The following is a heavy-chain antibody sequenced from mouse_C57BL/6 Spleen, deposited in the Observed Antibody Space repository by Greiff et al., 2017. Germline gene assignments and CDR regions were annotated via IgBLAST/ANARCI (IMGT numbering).Heavy chain of an antibody. CDR1: GFTFSSYG. CDR2: ISSGGSYT. Sequence: EVQVVESGGDLVKPGGSLKLSCAASGFTFSSYGMSWVRQTPDKRLEWVATISSGGSYTDYPDSVKGRFTISRDNAKNTLYLQMSSLKSEDTAMYYCARKTYCSTIDYWGQGTTLTVSS. J-gene: IGHJ2*01. CDR3: ARKTYCSTIDY. D-gene: IGHD2-5*01. V-gene: IGHV5-6*01.